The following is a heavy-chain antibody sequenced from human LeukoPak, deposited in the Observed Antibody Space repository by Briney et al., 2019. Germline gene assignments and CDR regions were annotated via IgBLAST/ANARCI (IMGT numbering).Heavy chain of an antibody. Sequence: ASVKVSCKVSGYTLTELSMHWVRQAPGKGLEWMGGFDPEDGEAIYAQKFQGRVTMTEDTSTDTAYMELSSLRSEDTAVYYCATSPWLIRSRSFVYWGQGTLVTVSS. D-gene: IGHD6-19*01. CDR3: ATSPWLIRSRSFVY. CDR1: GYTLTELS. V-gene: IGHV1-24*01. J-gene: IGHJ4*02. CDR2: FDPEDGEA.